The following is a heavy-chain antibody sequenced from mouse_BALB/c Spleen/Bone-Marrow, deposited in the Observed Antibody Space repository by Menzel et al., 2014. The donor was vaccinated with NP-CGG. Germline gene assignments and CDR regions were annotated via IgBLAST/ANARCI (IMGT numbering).Heavy chain of an antibody. J-gene: IGHJ4*01. V-gene: IGHV5-6-3*01. D-gene: IGHD1-1*01. CDR3: ARDRYYGYAMDY. Sequence: EVMLVESGGGLVQPGGSLKLSCAASRFTFSSYGMSWVRQTPGKRLELVATINSNGGSTYYPDSVKGRFTISRDKAKNPLYLQMSSLKSEDTAMYYCARDRYYGYAMDYWGQGTSVTVSS. CDR2: INSNGGST. CDR1: RFTFSSYG.